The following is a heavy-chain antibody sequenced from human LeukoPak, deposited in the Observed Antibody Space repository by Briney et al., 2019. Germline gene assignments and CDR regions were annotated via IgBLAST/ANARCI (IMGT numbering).Heavy chain of an antibody. CDR1: GFTFSSYA. CDR3: AKRIAAAGTNPDY. Sequence: GGSLRLSCAASGFTFSSYAMSWVRQAPGKGLEWVSATSGSGGSTYYADSVKGRFTISRDNSKNTLYLQMNSLRAEDTAVYYCAKRIAAAGTNPDYWGQGTLVTVSS. D-gene: IGHD6-13*01. CDR2: TSGSGGST. V-gene: IGHV3-23*01. J-gene: IGHJ4*02.